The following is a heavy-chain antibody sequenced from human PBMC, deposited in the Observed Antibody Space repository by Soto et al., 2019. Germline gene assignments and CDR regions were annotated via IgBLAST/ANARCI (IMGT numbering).Heavy chain of an antibody. Sequence: SGPTMVNPTQTPTLTCTFSGFSLITSGMCVSCIRQPPGKALEWLALIDWDDDKYYSTSLKTRLTISKDTSKNQVVLTMTNMDPVDTATYYCARIRGYSYGYGNYFDYWGQGTLVTVSS. V-gene: IGHV2-70*01. D-gene: IGHD5-18*01. CDR2: IDWDDDK. J-gene: IGHJ4*02. CDR3: ARIRGYSYGYGNYFDY. CDR1: GFSLITSGMC.